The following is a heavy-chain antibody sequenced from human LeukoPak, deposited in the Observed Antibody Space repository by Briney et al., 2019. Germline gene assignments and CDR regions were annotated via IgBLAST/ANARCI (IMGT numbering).Heavy chain of an antibody. J-gene: IGHJ5*02. Sequence: APVKVSCKASGYTFTSYGISWVRQAPGKGLEWMGGFDPEDAKTIYAQKFQGRVTMTEDTSTDTAYMELSSLRSEDTAVYYCATDLYLYDNSGENAGWFDPWGQGTLVTVSS. CDR1: GYTFTSYG. CDR2: FDPEDAKT. CDR3: ATDLYLYDNSGENAGWFDP. V-gene: IGHV1-24*01. D-gene: IGHD3-22*01.